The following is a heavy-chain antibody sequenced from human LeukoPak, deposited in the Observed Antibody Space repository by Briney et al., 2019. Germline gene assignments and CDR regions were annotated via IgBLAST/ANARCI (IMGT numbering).Heavy chain of an antibody. J-gene: IGHJ4*02. D-gene: IGHD2-21*01. CDR3: TTGGDYGY. CDR2: TKSKTDGGTT. V-gene: IGHV3-15*01. Sequence: GGSLRLSCAASGFTFSNAWMSWVRQAPGKGLEWVGRTKSKTDGGTTDYAAPVKGRFTISRDDSKSTLYLQMNSLKTEDTAVYYCTTGGDYGYWGQGTLVTVSS. CDR1: GFTFSNAW.